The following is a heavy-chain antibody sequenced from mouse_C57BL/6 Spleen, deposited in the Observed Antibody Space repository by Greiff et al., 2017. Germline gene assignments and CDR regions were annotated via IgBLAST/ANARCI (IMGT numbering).Heavy chain of an antibody. CDR1: GYAFSSSW. Sequence: QVQLKQSGPELVKPGASVKISCKASGYAFSSSWMNWVKQRPGKGLEWIGRIYPGDGDTNYNGKFKGKATLTADKSSSTAYMQLSSLTSEDSAVYFCASVYSSYERSPWFAYWGQGTLVTVSA. CDR3: ASVYSSYERSPWFAY. J-gene: IGHJ3*01. CDR2: IYPGDGDT. D-gene: IGHD2-5*01. V-gene: IGHV1-82*01.